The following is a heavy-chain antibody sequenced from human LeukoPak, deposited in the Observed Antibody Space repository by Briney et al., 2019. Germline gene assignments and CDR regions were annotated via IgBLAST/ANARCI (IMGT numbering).Heavy chain of an antibody. Sequence: SVKVSCKASGYTFTGYYMHWVRQAPGQGLEWMGGIVPIFGTANSAQKFHGRITITANESTNTAFMELNSLKSEDIAMYYCATYVSGSLRWGALDIWGQGTMVTVSS. J-gene: IGHJ3*02. CDR3: ATYVSGSLRWGALDI. D-gene: IGHD3-10*01. CDR1: GYTFTGYY. CDR2: IVPIFGTA. V-gene: IGHV1-69*13.